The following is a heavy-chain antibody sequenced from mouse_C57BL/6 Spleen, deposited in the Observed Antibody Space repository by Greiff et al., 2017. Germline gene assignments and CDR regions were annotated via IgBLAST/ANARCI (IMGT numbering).Heavy chain of an antibody. CDR3: ARGDYGYYDYYAMDY. CDR2: IYPSDSET. V-gene: IGHV1-61*01. D-gene: IGHD2-1*01. J-gene: IGHJ4*01. CDR1: GYTFTSYW. Sequence: VQLQQPGAELVRPGSSVKLSCKASGYTFTSYWMDWVKQRPGQGLEWIGNIYPSDSETHYNQKFKDKATLTVDKSSSTAYMQLSSLTSEDSAVYYCARGDYGYYDYYAMDYWGQGTSVTVSS.